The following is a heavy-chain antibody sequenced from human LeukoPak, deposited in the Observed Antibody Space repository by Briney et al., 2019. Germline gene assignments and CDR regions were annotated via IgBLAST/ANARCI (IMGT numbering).Heavy chain of an antibody. CDR3: VRDYYDSSGHHYFQT. CDR2: INSDGSSI. J-gene: IGHJ4*02. D-gene: IGHD3-22*01. Sequence: GGSLRLSCAASGFTFSSYWTHWVRQAPGKGLVWVSRINSDGSSIGYADSVKGRFTISRDNAKNTLFLQMNSLRVEDTALYYCVRDYYDSSGHHYFQTWGQGTLVTVSS. V-gene: IGHV3-74*01. CDR1: GFTFSSYW.